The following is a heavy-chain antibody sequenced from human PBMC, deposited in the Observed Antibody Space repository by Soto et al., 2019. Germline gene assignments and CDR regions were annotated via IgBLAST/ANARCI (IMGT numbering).Heavy chain of an antibody. Sequence: ASVKGSCKASGYTFTSYYRHWVRQAPGQGLEWMGIINPSGGSTSYAQKFQGRVTMTRDTSTSTVYMDLSSLRSEDTAVYYCARDNYEGDYYGMHVWGQGTTVTVSS. CDR2: INPSGGST. CDR1: GYTFTSYY. V-gene: IGHV1-46*01. D-gene: IGHD3-22*01. CDR3: ARDNYEGDYYGMHV. J-gene: IGHJ6*02.